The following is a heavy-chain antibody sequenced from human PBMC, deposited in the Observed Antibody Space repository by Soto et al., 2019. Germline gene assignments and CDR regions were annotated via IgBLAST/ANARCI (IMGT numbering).Heavy chain of an antibody. CDR2: ISSTTI. J-gene: IGHJ6*02. V-gene: IGHV3-48*02. D-gene: IGHD3-10*01. CDR3: ARERTLRGVKVLYGMDV. CDR1: GFTFSSYG. Sequence: EVQLVESGGGLVQPGGSLRLSCAASGFTFSSYGMNWVRQAPGKGLEWVSYISSTTIYYADSVRGRFTISRDNAKNSLYLQMNSLRDEDTAVYYCARERTLRGVKVLYGMDVWGQGTTVTVSS.